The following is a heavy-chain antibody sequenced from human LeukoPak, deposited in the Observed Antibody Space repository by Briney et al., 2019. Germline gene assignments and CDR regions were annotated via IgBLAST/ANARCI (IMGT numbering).Heavy chain of an antibody. CDR1: GFTFSSYE. Sequence: GGSLRLSCAASGFTFSSYEMNWVRQAPGQGLEWVSYISSSGSTIYYADSVKGRFTISRDNAKNSLYLQMNSLRAEDTAVYYCAELGITMIGGVWGKGTTVTISS. V-gene: IGHV3-48*03. D-gene: IGHD3-10*02. CDR3: AELGITMIGGV. CDR2: ISSSGSTI. J-gene: IGHJ6*04.